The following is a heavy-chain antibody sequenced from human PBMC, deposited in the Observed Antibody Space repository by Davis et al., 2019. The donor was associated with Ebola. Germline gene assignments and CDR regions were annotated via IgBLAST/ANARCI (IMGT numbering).Heavy chain of an antibody. D-gene: IGHD3-10*01. CDR2: IREDGSAT. V-gene: IGHV3-7*03. CDR3: TKDINPGGADV. J-gene: IGHJ6*02. Sequence: PGGSLRLSCAASGVMFSRYWMSWVRQAPGKGLEWVANIREDGSATNYVDSVKGRFTISRDNAKNSLYLQMNSLRVEDTAVYYCTKDINPGGADVWGQGTTVTVSS. CDR1: GVMFSRYW.